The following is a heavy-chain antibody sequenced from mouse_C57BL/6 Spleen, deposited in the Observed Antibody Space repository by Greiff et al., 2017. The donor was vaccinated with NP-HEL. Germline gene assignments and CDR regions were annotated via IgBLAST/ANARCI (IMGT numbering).Heavy chain of an antibody. CDR1: GYAFSSSW. CDR2: IYPGDGDT. Sequence: QVQLKESGPELVKPGASVKISCKASGYAFSSSWMNWVKQRPGKGLEWIGRIYPGDGDTNYNGKFKGKATLTADKSSSTAYMQLSSLTSEDSAVYFCARMDYGSSYGDYYAMDYWGQGTSVTVSS. D-gene: IGHD1-1*01. V-gene: IGHV1-82*01. CDR3: ARMDYGSSYGDYYAMDY. J-gene: IGHJ4*01.